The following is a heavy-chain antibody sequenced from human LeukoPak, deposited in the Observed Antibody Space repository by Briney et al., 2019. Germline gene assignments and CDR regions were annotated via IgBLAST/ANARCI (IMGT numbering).Heavy chain of an antibody. Sequence: GGSLRLSCAASGFTVSSNYMSWVRQAPGKGLEWVSVIYSGGSTYYADSVKGRFTISRDNSKNTLYLQMNSLRAEDTAVYCCARSGYSGYGLDYWGQGTLVTVSS. CDR1: GFTVSSNY. CDR3: ARSGYSGYGLDY. J-gene: IGHJ4*02. D-gene: IGHD5-12*01. CDR2: IYSGGST. V-gene: IGHV3-53*01.